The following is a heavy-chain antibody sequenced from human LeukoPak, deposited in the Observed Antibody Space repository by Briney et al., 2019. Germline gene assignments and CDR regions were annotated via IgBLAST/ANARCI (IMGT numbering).Heavy chain of an antibody. D-gene: IGHD3-22*01. Sequence: ASVKVSCKASGGTFSSYAISWVRQAPGQGLEWMGWMNPNSGNTGYAQKFQGRVTMTRNIFISTAYMELSSLRSEDTAVYYCARVEYISGYSHVYWGQGTLVTVSS. V-gene: IGHV1-8*02. CDR1: GGTFSSYA. J-gene: IGHJ4*02. CDR3: ARVEYISGYSHVY. CDR2: MNPNSGNT.